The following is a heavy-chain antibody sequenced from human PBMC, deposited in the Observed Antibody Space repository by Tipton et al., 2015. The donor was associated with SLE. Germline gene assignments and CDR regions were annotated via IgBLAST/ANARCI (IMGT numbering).Heavy chain of an antibody. D-gene: IGHD1-14*01. CDR1: GFNFRDYY. CDR2: ISRGGNTI. Sequence: QLVQSGGGLVKPGGSLRLSCTASGFNFRDYYMTWIRQAPGKGLEWIAYISRGGNTIYYADSVKGRFTISRDNTKNSLSLQMSSLRDEDTAVYYCARTTLSLYFDSWGQGTLLIVSS. V-gene: IGHV3-11*01. CDR3: ARTTLSLYFDS. J-gene: IGHJ4*02.